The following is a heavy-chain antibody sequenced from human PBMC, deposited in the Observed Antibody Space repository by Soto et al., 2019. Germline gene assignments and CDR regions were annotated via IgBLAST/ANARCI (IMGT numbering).Heavy chain of an antibody. CDR2: IYYSGST. V-gene: IGHV4-59*01. J-gene: IGHJ3*02. Sequence: QVQLQESGPGLVKPSETLSLTCTVSGGSISSYYWSWIRQPPGKGLEWIGYIYYSGSTNYNPSLNSRVTISVDTSKNQFSLKLSSVTAADTAVYYCARENYGETAFDIWGQGTMVTVSS. D-gene: IGHD4-17*01. CDR3: ARENYGETAFDI. CDR1: GGSISSYY.